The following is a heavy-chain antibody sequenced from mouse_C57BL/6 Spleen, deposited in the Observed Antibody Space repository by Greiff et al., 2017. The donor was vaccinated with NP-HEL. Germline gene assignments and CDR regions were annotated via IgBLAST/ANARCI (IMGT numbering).Heavy chain of an antibody. CDR3: ARETNYGSSYYYAMDY. CDR2: IYPRSGNT. Sequence: QVQLQQSGAELARPGASVKLSCKASGYTFTSYGISWVKQRTGQGLEWIGEIYPRSGNTYYNEKFKGKATLTADKSSSTAYMELRSLTSADSAVYFCARETNYGSSYYYAMDYWGQGTSVTVSS. D-gene: IGHD1-1*01. V-gene: IGHV1-81*01. CDR1: GYTFTSYG. J-gene: IGHJ4*01.